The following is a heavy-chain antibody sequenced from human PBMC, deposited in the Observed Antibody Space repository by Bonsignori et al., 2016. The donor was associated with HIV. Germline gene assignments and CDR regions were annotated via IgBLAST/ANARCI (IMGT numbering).Heavy chain of an antibody. Sequence: QVHLQESGPGLVKPSQTLSLTCTVSGASINSGPLLLELDPAARRGGLEWIGRIYTSGSTNYNPSLKSRVTMSVDTSKNQFSLKLNSVTAADTAVYYCARGPYYYDNGGYYSQGSLDYWGQGTLVTVS. CDR1: GASINSGPLL. V-gene: IGHV4-61*02. CDR2: IYTSGST. CDR3: ARGPYYYDNGGYYSQGSLDY. J-gene: IGHJ4*02. D-gene: IGHD3-22*01.